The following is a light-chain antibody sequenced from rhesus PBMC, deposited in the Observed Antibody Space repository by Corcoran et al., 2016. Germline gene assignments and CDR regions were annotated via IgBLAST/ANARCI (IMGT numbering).Light chain of an antibody. CDR3: CSYTTSSTLV. CDR2: DVS. J-gene: IGLJ6*01. V-gene: IGLV2S7*01. Sequence: QSAPTQPPSVSGSPVQSVTISCTGTSSDVGGCTYVSWYQQHPGKAPILMIYDVSKRPSGVSDRFSGAKSGNTASLTISGLQAEDESDYYCCSYTTSSTLVFGSGTKMTV. CDR1: SSDVGGCTY.